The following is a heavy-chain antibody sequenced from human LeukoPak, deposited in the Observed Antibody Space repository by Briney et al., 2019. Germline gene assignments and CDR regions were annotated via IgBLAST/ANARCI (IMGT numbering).Heavy chain of an antibody. CDR3: ARGLGYCGGDCHSEED. CDR1: GGSFSGYY. V-gene: IGHV4-34*01. Sequence: SETLSLTCAVYGGSFSGYYWSWIRQPPGKGLEWIGEINHSGSTNYNPSLKSRVTISVDTSKNQFSLKLSSVTAADTAVYYCARGLGYCGGDCHSEEDWGQGTLVTVSS. J-gene: IGHJ1*01. CDR2: INHSGST. D-gene: IGHD2-21*02.